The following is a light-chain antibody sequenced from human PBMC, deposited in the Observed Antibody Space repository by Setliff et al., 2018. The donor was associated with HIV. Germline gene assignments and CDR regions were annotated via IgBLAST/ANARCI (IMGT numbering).Light chain of an antibody. CDR2: YDS. J-gene: IGLJ1*01. CDR3: QVWDSSSDQDV. V-gene: IGLV3-21*04. Sequence: SYELAQPPSVSVAPGKTARITCGGNNIGSKSLHWYQQKPGQAPVPVIYYDSDRPSGIPERFSGSNSGNTATLTISRVEAGDEADYYCQVWDSSSDQDVFGTGTKVTVL. CDR1: NIGSKS.